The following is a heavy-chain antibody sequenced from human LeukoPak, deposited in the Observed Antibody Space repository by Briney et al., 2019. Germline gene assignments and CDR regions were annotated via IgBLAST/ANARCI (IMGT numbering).Heavy chain of an antibody. CDR3: ARDVYRYVDYYYYYMDV. CDR2: IYYSGST. D-gene: IGHD5/OR15-5a*01. CDR1: GGSTSSGDYY. Sequence: PSETLSLTCTVSGGSTSSGDYYWSWIRQPPGKGLEWIGYIYYSGSTDYNPSLKSRVTISIDTSKNQISLKLSSVTAADTAVYYCARDVYRYVDYYYYYMDVWGKGTTVTVSS. J-gene: IGHJ6*03. V-gene: IGHV4-30-4*08.